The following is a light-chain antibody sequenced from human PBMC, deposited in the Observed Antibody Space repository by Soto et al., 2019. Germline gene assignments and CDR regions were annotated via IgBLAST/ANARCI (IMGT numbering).Light chain of an antibody. J-gene: IGLJ1*01. CDR2: EVN. CDR1: SSDVGGYNY. V-gene: IGLV2-8*01. CDR3: SSYGGYNNVV. Sequence: QSVLTQPLSASGSPGQSVTISCTGTSSDVGGYNYVSWFQQHPGKAPKLIIHEVNQRPSGVPDRFSGSKSGNTASLTVSGLQAEDEGTYYCSSYGGYNNVVFGTGTKVTVL.